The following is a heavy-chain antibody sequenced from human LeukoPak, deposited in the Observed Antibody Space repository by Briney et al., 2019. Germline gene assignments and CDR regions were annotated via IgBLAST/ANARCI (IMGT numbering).Heavy chain of an antibody. D-gene: IGHD6-6*01. CDR3: ASQIAARPYYYYGMDV. Sequence: SETLSLTCTVSGGSISSSSYYWVWIRQPPGKGLEWIGSSFYSGSTSYNPSLKSRVIISVDTSKNQLSLKLSSVTAADTAVYYCASQIAARPYYYYGMDVWGQGTTVTVSS. CDR2: SFYSGST. J-gene: IGHJ6*02. CDR1: GGSISSSSYY. V-gene: IGHV4-39*01.